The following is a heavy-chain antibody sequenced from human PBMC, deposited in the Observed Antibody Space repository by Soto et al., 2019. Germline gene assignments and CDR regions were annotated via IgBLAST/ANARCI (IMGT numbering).Heavy chain of an antibody. CDR1: GGTFSSYA. J-gene: IGHJ4*02. D-gene: IGHD6-19*01. CDR2: IIPIFGTA. CDR3: ALVAVAGPIDY. Sequence: SVKVSCKASGGTFSSYAISWVRQAPGQGLEWMGGIIPIFGTANYAQKFQGRVTITADKSTSTAYMELSSLRSGDTAVYYCALVAVAGPIDYWGQGTLVTVSS. V-gene: IGHV1-69*06.